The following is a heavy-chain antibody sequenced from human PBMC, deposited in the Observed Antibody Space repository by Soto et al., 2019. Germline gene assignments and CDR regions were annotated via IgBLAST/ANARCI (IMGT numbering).Heavy chain of an antibody. CDR1: GFSLSTSGMC. CDR3: ARVWRTTVVTPGLDAFDI. V-gene: IGHV2-70*01. D-gene: IGHD2-21*02. J-gene: IGHJ3*02. Sequence: SGPTLVNPTQTLTLTCTFSGFSLSTSGMCVSWIRQPPGKALEWLALIDWDDDKYYNTSLKTRLTISKATSKNQVVLTMTNMDPVDTATYYCARVWRTTVVTPGLDAFDIWGQGTMVTVSS. CDR2: IDWDDDK.